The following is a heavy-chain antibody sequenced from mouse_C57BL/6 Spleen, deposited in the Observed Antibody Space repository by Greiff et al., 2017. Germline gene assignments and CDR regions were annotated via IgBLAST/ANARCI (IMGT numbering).Heavy chain of an antibody. V-gene: IGHV1-18*01. CDR3: AIGYCYGSSYRYFDV. Sequence: VQLQQSGPELVKPGASVKIPCKASGYTFTDYNMDWVKQSHGKSLEWIGAINPNNGGTIYNQKFKGKATLTVDKSSSTAYMELRSLTSEDTAVYYCAIGYCYGSSYRYFDVWGTGTTVTVSS. D-gene: IGHD1-1*01. CDR2: INPNNGGT. J-gene: IGHJ1*03. CDR1: GYTFTDYN.